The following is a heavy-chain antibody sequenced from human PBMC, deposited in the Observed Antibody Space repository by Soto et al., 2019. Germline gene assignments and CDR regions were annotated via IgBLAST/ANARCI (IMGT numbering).Heavy chain of an antibody. CDR1: GFTFSSYA. V-gene: IGHV3-30-3*01. CDR2: ISYDGSNK. Sequence: QVQLVESGGGVVQPGRSLRLSCAASGFTFSSYAMHWVRQAPGKGLEWVAVISYDGSNKYYADSVKGRFTISRDNSENTLYLQMNSLRAEDTAVYYCASEKPMGVPAAMAVDWGQGTLVTVSS. D-gene: IGHD2-2*01. CDR3: ASEKPMGVPAAMAVD. J-gene: IGHJ4*02.